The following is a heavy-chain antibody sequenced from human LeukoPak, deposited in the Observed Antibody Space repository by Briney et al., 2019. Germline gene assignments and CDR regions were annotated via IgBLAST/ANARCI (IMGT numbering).Heavy chain of an antibody. J-gene: IGHJ4*02. CDR1: GYTFTRYV. CDR3: TRALVAYGADDY. CDR2: MCAYHGYT. Sequence: ASVQDSCMASGYTFTRYVISWVRQAPGQGGECMGLMCAYHGYTNYAQKLRGGVTMTIDTSPRADYIEPRRLRSDDSPGYYCTRALVAYGADDYWGQGTLVTVSS. D-gene: IGHD4-17*01. V-gene: IGHV1-18*01.